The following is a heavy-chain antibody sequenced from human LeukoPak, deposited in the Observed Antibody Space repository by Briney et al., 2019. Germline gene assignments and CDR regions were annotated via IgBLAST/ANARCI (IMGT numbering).Heavy chain of an antibody. CDR1: GFTFSNYA. V-gene: IGHV3-7*01. CDR2: IKQDGSEK. CDR3: AGGPHFEDAFDI. J-gene: IGHJ3*02. Sequence: LGGSLRLSCAASGFTFSNYAMSWVRQAPGKGLEWVANIKQDGSEKYYVDSVKGRFTISRDNAKNSLYLQMNSLRAEDTAVYYCAGGPHFEDAFDIWGQGTMVTVSS.